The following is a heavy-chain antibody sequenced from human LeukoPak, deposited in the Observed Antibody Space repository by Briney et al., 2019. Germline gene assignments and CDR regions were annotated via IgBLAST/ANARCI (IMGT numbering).Heavy chain of an antibody. V-gene: IGHV3-30-3*01. CDR2: ISYDGSSK. CDR3: ERGWERNDSCYI. CDR1: GFTFSSYA. Sequence: GGSLRLSCAASGFTFSSYAMHWVRQAPGKGLEWVAVISYDGSSKYYADSVKGRFTISRDKSKNTLYLQMNSLRAEDTAVYYWERGWERNDSCYIGGQGTRVTVSS. J-gene: IGHJ3*02. D-gene: IGHD1-26*01.